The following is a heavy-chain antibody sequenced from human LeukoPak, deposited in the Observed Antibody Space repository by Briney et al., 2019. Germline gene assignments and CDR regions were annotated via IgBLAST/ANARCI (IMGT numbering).Heavy chain of an antibody. Sequence: PGRSLRLSRAAAGSTFSSYSLNWVRPDPRKGLEWDSSLSSSSSYIYYADSVKGRFTISRDNAKNSLYLQMNSLRAEDTAVYYCARGTSAARSDYYYYMDVWGKGTTVTVSS. CDR2: LSSSSSYI. V-gene: IGHV3-21*01. CDR1: GSTFSSYS. J-gene: IGHJ6*03. D-gene: IGHD2-2*01. CDR3: ARGTSAARSDYYYYMDV.